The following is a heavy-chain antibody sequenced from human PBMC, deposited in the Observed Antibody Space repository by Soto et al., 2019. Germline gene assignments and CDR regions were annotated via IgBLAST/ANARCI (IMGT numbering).Heavy chain of an antibody. Sequence: EVQLVESGGGLVQPGGSRRLSCAASGFTFSTYWMTWVRQAPGKGLEWVANIKEDGSDKNYVDSVKGRFTISRDNAKNSLYLQMNSLRVEDTALYYCARGGSESDYWGQGTLVIVSS. CDR2: IKEDGSDK. CDR3: ARGGSESDY. J-gene: IGHJ4*02. V-gene: IGHV3-7*01. CDR1: GFTFSTYW.